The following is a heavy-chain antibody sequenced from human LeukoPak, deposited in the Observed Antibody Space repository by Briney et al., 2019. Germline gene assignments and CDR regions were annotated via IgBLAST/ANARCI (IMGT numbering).Heavy chain of an antibody. Sequence: GGSLRLSCVVSGFTVSSNYMSWVRQAPGTGLEWVSVLYSGGNTYHADSVKGRFTISRDNSKNTLHLQMNSLRAEDTAVYYCAREGAGSSFGYWGQGTLVTVSS. CDR3: AREGAGSSFGY. D-gene: IGHD6-13*01. V-gene: IGHV3-53*01. J-gene: IGHJ4*02. CDR1: GFTVSSNY. CDR2: LYSGGNT.